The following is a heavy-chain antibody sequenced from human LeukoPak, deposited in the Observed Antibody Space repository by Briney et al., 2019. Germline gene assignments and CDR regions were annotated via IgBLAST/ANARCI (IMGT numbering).Heavy chain of an antibody. Sequence: SETLSLTCTVSGGSISSYYWSWIRQLPGKGLEWIGYIYYSGSTNYNPSLKSRVTISVDTSKNQFSLKLSSVTAADTAVYYCARRSYSSSWYYFDYWGQGTLVTVSS. CDR1: GGSISSYY. J-gene: IGHJ4*02. D-gene: IGHD6-13*01. CDR2: IYYSGST. CDR3: ARRSYSSSWYYFDY. V-gene: IGHV4-59*01.